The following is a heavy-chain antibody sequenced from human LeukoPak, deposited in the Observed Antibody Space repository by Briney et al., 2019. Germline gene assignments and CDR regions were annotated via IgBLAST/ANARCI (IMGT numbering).Heavy chain of an antibody. CDR2: ISYDGSDK. CDR3: AKNRVVFNLNYAYYFDY. V-gene: IGHV3-30*18. CDR1: GFTFDDYG. D-gene: IGHD1-7*01. Sequence: GGSLRLSCAASGFTFDDYGMHWVRQAPGKGLEWVAVISYDGSDKFYADSVKGRFTISRDNSKNTLYLQMNSLRAEDTAVYYCAKNRVVFNLNYAYYFDYWGQGTLVTVSS. J-gene: IGHJ4*02.